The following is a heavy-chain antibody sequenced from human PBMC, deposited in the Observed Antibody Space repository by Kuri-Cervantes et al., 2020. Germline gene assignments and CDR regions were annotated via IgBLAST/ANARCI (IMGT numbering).Heavy chain of an antibody. J-gene: IGHJ4*02. Sequence: GESLKISCAASGFTFSSYAMHWVRQAPGKGLEWVAVISYDGSNKYYADSVKGRFTISRDNAKNSLYLQMNSLRAEDTAVYYCARDMIYWGGSGSYSDYWGQGTLVTVSS. CDR2: ISYDGSNK. V-gene: IGHV3-30-3*01. CDR3: ARDMIYWGGSGSYSDY. CDR1: GFTFSSYA. D-gene: IGHD3-10*01.